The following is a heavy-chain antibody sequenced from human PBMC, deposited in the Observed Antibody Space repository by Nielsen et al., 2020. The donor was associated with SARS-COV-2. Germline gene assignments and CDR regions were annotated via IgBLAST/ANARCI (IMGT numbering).Heavy chain of an antibody. CDR1: GGSISSYY. CDR3: ARGPYSSGWYRLDY. CDR2: IYYSGST. V-gene: IGHV4-59*01. D-gene: IGHD6-19*01. Sequence: SETLSLTCTVSGGSISSYYWSWIRQPPGKGLEWIGYIYYSGSTNYNPSLKSRVTISVDTSKNQFSLKLSSVTAADTAVYYCARGPYSSGWYRLDYWGQGTLVTVSS. J-gene: IGHJ4*02.